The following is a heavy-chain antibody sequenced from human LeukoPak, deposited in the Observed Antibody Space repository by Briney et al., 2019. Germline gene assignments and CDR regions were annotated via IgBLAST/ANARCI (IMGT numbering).Heavy chain of an antibody. D-gene: IGHD5-18*01. Sequence: GGSLRLSCAASGFTFSSYAMRWVRQAPGKGLEWVSAISGSGGSTYYADSVKGRFTISRDNSKNPLYLPMNSLRAEDTAGYYRAAPPPYSYGGFDYWGQGTLVTVSS. J-gene: IGHJ4*02. V-gene: IGHV3-23*01. CDR3: AAPPPYSYGGFDY. CDR1: GFTFSSYA. CDR2: ISGSGGST.